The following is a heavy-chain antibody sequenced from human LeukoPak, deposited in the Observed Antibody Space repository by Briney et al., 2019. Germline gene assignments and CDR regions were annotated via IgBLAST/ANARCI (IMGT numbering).Heavy chain of an antibody. CDR2: IYSGSST. CDR3: ARDRSSGWYVYDY. Sequence: PGGSLRLSCVASGFTVSSNYMGWVRQAPGKGLEWVSVIYSGSSTYYAESVKGRFTISRNTSKNTLYLQMNSLRADDTAVYYCARDRSSGWYVYDYWGQGTLVTVSS. D-gene: IGHD6-19*01. V-gene: IGHV3-53*01. CDR1: GFTVSSNY. J-gene: IGHJ4*02.